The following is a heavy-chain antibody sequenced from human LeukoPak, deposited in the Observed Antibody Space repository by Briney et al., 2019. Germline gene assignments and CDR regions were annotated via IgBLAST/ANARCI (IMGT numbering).Heavy chain of an antibody. V-gene: IGHV3-30-3*01. CDR3: ASRGLVKWFDL. Sequence: GGSLRLSCAASGFSFSRYFMHWVRQAPGKGLEWVAVISYDGSNKYYADSVKGRFTISRENSKNTLYVEMNRLRVEDTAVYYCASRGLVKWFDLWGQGTLVTVSS. CDR1: GFSFSRYF. D-gene: IGHD2/OR15-2a*01. CDR2: ISYDGSNK. J-gene: IGHJ5*02.